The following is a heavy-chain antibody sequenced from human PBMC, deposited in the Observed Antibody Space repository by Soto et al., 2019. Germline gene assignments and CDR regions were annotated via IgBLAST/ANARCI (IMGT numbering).Heavy chain of an antibody. D-gene: IGHD3-22*01. CDR1: GFTFSSYG. CDR2: IWYDGSNK. V-gene: IGHV3-33*01. CDR3: ARGDYYDNPGVDY. Sequence: PGGSLRLSCAASGFTFSSYGMHWVRQAPGNGLEWVAVIWYDGSNKYYADSVKGRFTISRDNSKNTLYLQMNSLRAEDMAVYYCARGDYYDNPGVDYWGQGTLVTVSS. J-gene: IGHJ4*02.